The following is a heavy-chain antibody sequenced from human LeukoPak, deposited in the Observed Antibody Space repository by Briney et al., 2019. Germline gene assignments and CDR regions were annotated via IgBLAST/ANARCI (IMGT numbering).Heavy chain of an antibody. V-gene: IGHV3-53*04. J-gene: IGHJ4*02. CDR2: IFSGGTT. Sequence: GGSLRLSCAASGFTVSSNYMSWVRQAPGKGLEWVSVIFSGGTTYYADSVKGRFTISRHNSKDTLFLQMNSLRAEDTAVYYCARDTGYSYGYAYWGQGTLVTVSS. CDR1: GFTVSSNY. D-gene: IGHD5-18*01. CDR3: ARDTGYSYGYAY.